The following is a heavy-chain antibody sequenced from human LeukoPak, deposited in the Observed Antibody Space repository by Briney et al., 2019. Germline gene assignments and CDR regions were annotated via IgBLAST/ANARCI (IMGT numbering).Heavy chain of an antibody. D-gene: IGHD3-10*01. J-gene: IGHJ4*02. Sequence: HPGGSLRLSCAASGFTFSSYGMHWVRQAPGKGLEWVAFIRYGGSNKYYADSVEGRFTISRDNSKNTLYLQMNSLRAEDTAVYYCAKNMVRGVFHYWGQGTLVTVSS. V-gene: IGHV3-30*02. CDR1: GFTFSSYG. CDR2: IRYGGSNK. CDR3: AKNMVRGVFHY.